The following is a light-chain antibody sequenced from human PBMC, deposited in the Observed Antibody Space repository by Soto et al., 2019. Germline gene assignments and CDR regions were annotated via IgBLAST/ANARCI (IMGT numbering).Light chain of an antibody. J-gene: IGKJ4*01. CDR2: DAY. CDR1: RHVGNSY. Sequence: LTHTRTMLSFSAERATTFCCWARHVGNSYLAWYQQKPGQAPRLLIYDAYTRATGIQDRFSGSGSGTDFTLTIRRLEPEDFAVYYCQQHGNSPRTFGRGTKVDIK. CDR3: QQHGNSPRT. V-gene: IGKV3-20*01.